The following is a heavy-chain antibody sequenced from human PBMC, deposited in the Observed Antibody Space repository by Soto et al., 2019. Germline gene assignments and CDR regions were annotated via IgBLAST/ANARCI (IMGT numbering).Heavy chain of an antibody. V-gene: IGHV3-30*03. J-gene: IGHJ1*01. Sequence: QVHLVESGGGVVQPGRSLRVSCAASGFPFSTYGMHWVRQAPGKGLEWMAIISHDGNTQYYSDSVKGRFTISRDNSNSTLYLQMNNLRVDDSALYYCARDREDTALVMVHWDQGTLVTVSS. CDR2: ISHDGNTQ. D-gene: IGHD5-18*01. CDR1: GFPFSTYG. CDR3: ARDREDTALVMVH.